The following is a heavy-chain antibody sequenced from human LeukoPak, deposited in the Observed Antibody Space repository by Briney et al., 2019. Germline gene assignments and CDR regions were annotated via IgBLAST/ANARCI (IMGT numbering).Heavy chain of an antibody. CDR2: ISWNSGSI. V-gene: IGHV3-9*01. CDR3: ASHSTLEGFDP. D-gene: IGHD2-2*01. Sequence: PGRSLRLSCAASGFTFDDYAMHWVRQAPGKGLEWVSGISWNSGSIGYADSVKGRFTISRDNAKNSLYLQMNSLRAEDTAVYYCASHSTLEGFDPWGQGTLVTVSP. CDR1: GFTFDDYA. J-gene: IGHJ5*02.